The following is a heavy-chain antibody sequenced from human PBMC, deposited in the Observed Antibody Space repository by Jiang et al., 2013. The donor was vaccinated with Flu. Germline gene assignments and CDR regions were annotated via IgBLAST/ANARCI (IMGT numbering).Heavy chain of an antibody. V-gene: IGHV4-39*01. J-gene: IGHJ3*02. CDR3: ARPIVVVPAASTGAFDI. D-gene: IGHD2-2*01. Sequence: IYYSGSTYYNPSLKSRVTISVDTSKNQFSLKLSSVTAADTAVYYCARPIVVVPAASTGAFDIWGQGTMVTVSS. CDR2: IYYSGST.